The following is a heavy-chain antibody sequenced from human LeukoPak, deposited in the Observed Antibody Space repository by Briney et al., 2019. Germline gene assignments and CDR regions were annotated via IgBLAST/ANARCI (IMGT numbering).Heavy chain of an antibody. CDR1: GFPFNAYW. CDR3: ARSLPYGTTWYGRSDF. V-gene: IGHV3-7*03. D-gene: IGHD6-13*01. Sequence: GGSLRLSCAASGFPFNAYWMTWVRQAPGKGLEWVANIRQDGDTKYYVDSVKGRFTISRDNAMNSPYLQMNSLRAEDTAIYYCARSLPYGTTWYGRSDFWGQGTLDTVSS. J-gene: IGHJ4*02. CDR2: IRQDGDTK.